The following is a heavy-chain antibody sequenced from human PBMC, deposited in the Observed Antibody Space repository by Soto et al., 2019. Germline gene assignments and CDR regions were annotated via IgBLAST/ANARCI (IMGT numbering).Heavy chain of an antibody. V-gene: IGHV3-33*01. D-gene: IGHD4-17*01. CDR3: VRDHTPDTTVAERNDAFDV. J-gene: IGHJ3*01. CDR1: GFTFSNYA. CDR2: IWYDGNNK. Sequence: QVQLVESGGGVVQPGRSLRLSCAASGFTFSNYAMHWLRQAPGKGLEWVAVIWYDGNNKYYADSVKGRFTVSRDNSKNTLYLQMNSLRAEDTAVYYCVRDHTPDTTVAERNDAFDVWGQGTLVTVSS.